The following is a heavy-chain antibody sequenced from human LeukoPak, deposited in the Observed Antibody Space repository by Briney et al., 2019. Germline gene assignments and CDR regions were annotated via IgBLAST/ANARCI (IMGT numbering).Heavy chain of an antibody. CDR2: IYYSGST. CDR3: ARDGNIVVVPAVTDYFDY. D-gene: IGHD2-2*01. Sequence: SETLSLTCTVSGGSISSSSYYWGWIRQPPGRGLEWIGSIYYSGSTYYNPSLKSRVTISVDTSKNQFSLKLSSVTAADTAVYYCARDGNIVVVPAVTDYFDYWGQGTLVTVSS. J-gene: IGHJ4*02. V-gene: IGHV4-39*02. CDR1: GGSISSSSYY.